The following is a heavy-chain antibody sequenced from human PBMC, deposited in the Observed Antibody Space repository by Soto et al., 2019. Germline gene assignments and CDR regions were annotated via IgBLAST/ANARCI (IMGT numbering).Heavy chain of an antibody. D-gene: IGHD5-18*01. J-gene: IGHJ5*01. Sequence: PSETLSLTCTVSGGSISRGDYYWSWFRQPPGKGLEWIGHIYYSGSSYYSPSLRSRATISIDTSKKQFSLKLSSVTAADTAVYYCAREDTVMVAFDSWGRGALVTVSS. V-gene: IGHV4-30-4*01. CDR2: IYYSGSS. CDR3: AREDTVMVAFDS. CDR1: GGSISRGDYY.